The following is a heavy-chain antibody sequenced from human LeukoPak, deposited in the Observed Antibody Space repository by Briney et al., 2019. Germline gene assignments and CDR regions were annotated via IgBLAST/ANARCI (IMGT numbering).Heavy chain of an antibody. V-gene: IGHV4-59*08. D-gene: IGHD5-24*01. J-gene: IGHJ4*02. CDR3: ARHGQNDGYPLDY. CDR1: GGSISGYY. CDR2: IHYSGST. Sequence: SETLSLTCTIPGGSISGYYWSWIRQPPGEGLEWIAYIHYSGSTNYNPPLKSRLTISVDTSKNQLSLKLNSMTDADTAVYYCARHGQNDGYPLDYWGQGTLVSVSS.